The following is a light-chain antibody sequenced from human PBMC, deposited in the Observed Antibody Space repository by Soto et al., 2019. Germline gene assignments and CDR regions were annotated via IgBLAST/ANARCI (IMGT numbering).Light chain of an antibody. V-gene: IGKV3-20*01. CDR2: GAS. Sequence: EIVLTQSPGTLSLSPGERATLSCRASQSVSSSFLAWYQQRPGQAPRLLIFGASYRATGIPDRFSGSGSGTDFTLTISILESEDFAVYYCQHYCSSPPEFTFGPGTKVDSK. CDR1: QSVSSSF. J-gene: IGKJ3*01. CDR3: QHYCSSPPEFT.